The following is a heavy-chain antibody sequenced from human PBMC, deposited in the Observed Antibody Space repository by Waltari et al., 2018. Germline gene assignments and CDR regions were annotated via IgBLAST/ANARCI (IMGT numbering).Heavy chain of an antibody. Sequence: EVQLVESGGVVVQPGGSLRLSCAASGFTFDDYTMHWVRQAPGKGLELVSLISWDGGSTYYADSVKGRFTISRDNSKNSLYLQMNSLRTEDTALYYCAKDHGGNSRYFDYWGQGTLVTVSS. CDR3: AKDHGGNSRYFDY. CDR1: GFTFDDYT. J-gene: IGHJ4*02. D-gene: IGHD2-21*02. CDR2: ISWDGGST. V-gene: IGHV3-43*01.